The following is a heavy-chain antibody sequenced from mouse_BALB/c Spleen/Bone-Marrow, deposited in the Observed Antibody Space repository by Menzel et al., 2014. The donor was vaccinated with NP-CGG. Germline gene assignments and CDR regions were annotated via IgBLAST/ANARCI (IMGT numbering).Heavy chain of an antibody. V-gene: IGHV1-84*02. CDR2: IYPGSGNT. J-gene: IGHJ2*01. CDR1: GYTFTDYY. D-gene: IGHD3-2*01. CDR3: ARERQLGLRFYYFDY. Sequence: LMESGPELVKPGASVKISCKASGYTFTDYYINWVKQKPGQGLEWIGWIYPGSGNTKYNEKFKGKATLTVDTSSSTAYMQLSSLTSEDTAVYFCARERQLGLRFYYFDYWGQGTTLTVSS.